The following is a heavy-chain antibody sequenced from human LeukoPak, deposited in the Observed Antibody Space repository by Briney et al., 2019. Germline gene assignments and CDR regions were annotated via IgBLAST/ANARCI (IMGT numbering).Heavy chain of an antibody. J-gene: IGHJ4*02. CDR1: GGSISSYY. Sequence: SETLSLTCTVSGGSISSYYWSWIRQPAGKGLEWIGRIYTSGSTNYNPSLKSRVTISVDTSKNQFSLKLSSVTAADTAVYYCARHGYSAYDPQFDYWGQGTLVTVSS. CDR3: ARHGYSAYDPQFDY. CDR2: IYTSGST. V-gene: IGHV4-4*07. D-gene: IGHD5-12*01.